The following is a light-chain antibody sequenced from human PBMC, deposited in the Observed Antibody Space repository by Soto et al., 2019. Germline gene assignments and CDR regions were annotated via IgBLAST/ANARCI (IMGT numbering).Light chain of an antibody. CDR2: DVS. CDR1: SSDVGGYNY. Sequence: QCALTQPASVSGSPGQSITISCTGTSSDVGGYNYVSWYQQHPGKAPKLMIYDVSNRPSGVSNRFSGSKSGNTASLTISGLQAEDEADYYCSSYTSSSTLGGVFGGGTKLTVL. V-gene: IGLV2-14*01. J-gene: IGLJ2*01. CDR3: SSYTSSSTLGGV.